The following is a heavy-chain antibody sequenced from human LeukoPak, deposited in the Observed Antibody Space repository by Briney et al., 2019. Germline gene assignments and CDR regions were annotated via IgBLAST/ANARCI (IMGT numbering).Heavy chain of an antibody. CDR3: AREVGYSSSYYGRFDL. Sequence: RASVKVSCKASGYTFTGYYMHWVRQAPGQGLEWMGRVNPNNGVPNYAQKFQGRVTMTRDTAISTFYMELSSLRSDDTAVYFCAREVGYSSSYYGRFDLWGKGTLVIVSS. CDR2: VNPNNGVP. CDR1: GYTFTGYY. D-gene: IGHD2-2*01. J-gene: IGHJ5*02. V-gene: IGHV1-2*06.